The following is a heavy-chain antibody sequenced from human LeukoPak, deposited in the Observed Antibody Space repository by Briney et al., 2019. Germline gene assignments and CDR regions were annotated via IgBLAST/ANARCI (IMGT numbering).Heavy chain of an antibody. Sequence: GGSLRLSCAASGFTVSSNYMSWVRQAPGKGLEWVSVMYSGGTTYYADSVKGRFTNSRDNSKNTLYLQMNGLRAEDTAVYYCARGQGNYDLLTGYHYYFDHWGQGTLVTVSS. V-gene: IGHV3-53*01. CDR1: GFTVSSNY. D-gene: IGHD3-9*01. CDR2: MYSGGTT. CDR3: ARGQGNYDLLTGYHYYFDH. J-gene: IGHJ4*02.